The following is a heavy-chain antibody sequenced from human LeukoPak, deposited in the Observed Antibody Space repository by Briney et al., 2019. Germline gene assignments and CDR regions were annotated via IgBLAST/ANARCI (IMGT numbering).Heavy chain of an antibody. CDR1: GFTFSSYA. J-gene: IGHJ4*02. CDR2: ISGSGGST. Sequence: PGGSLRLSCVASGFTFSSYAMSWVRQAPGKGLEWVSAISGSGGSTYYADSVKGRFTLSRDNSKNTLYLQMNSLRAEDTAIYYCARVGDYYGSGSFDYWGQGTLVTVSS. CDR3: ARVGDYYGSGSFDY. V-gene: IGHV3-23*01. D-gene: IGHD3-10*01.